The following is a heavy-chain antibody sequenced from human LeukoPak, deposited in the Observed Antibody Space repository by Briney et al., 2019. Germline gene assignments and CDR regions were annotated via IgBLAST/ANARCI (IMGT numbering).Heavy chain of an antibody. D-gene: IGHD3-9*01. Sequence: GGSLRLSCAASGFTFRDYNMNWVRQAPGQGLEWVSYITDSGSNIHYADSVNGRFTISRDNAKNSLYLQMNSLRAEDSAVYYCARSIGLTGGGVDVWGRGTTVTVSS. CDR3: ARSIGLTGGGVDV. J-gene: IGHJ6*02. V-gene: IGHV3-11*01. CDR1: GFTFRDYN. CDR2: ITDSGSNI.